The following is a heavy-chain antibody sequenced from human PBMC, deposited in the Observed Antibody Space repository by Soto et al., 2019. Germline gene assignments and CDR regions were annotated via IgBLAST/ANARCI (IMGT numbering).Heavy chain of an antibody. CDR1: GCTFSSYG. CDR3: AKDYITIFRYYMDV. V-gene: IGHV3-30*18. CDR2: ISYDGSNK. Sequence: TVGPLRLSCAASGCTFSSYGMHWVRQAPGKGLEWVAVISYDGSNKYYADSVKGRFTISRDNSKNTLYLQMNSLRAEDTAVYYCAKDYITIFRYYMDVWGKGTTVTVSS. D-gene: IGHD3-3*01. J-gene: IGHJ6*03.